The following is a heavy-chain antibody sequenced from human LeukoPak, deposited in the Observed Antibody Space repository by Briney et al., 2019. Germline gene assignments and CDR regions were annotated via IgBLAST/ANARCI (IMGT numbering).Heavy chain of an antibody. CDR3: AKSGGAVAGTRDY. J-gene: IGHJ4*02. D-gene: IGHD6-19*01. V-gene: IGHV3-23*01. CDR1: GFTFSSYA. Sequence: PGRSLRLACAASGFTFSSYAMSWVGQAPGKGLEWVSAISGSGGSTYYADSVKGRFTISRDNSKNTLYLQMNSLRAEDTAVYYCAKSGGAVAGTRDYWGQGTLVTVSS. CDR2: ISGSGGST.